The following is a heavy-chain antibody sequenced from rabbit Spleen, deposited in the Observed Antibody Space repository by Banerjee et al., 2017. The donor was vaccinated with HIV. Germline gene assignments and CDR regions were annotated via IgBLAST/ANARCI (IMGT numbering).Heavy chain of an antibody. CDR3: ARDAASYNYAVDL. Sequence: QSLEESGGDLVKPGTSLTLTCTASGFSFISGYYMCWVRQAPGKGLEWIGYIDPIFGITYYANWVNGRFSISRENAQNTVFLQMTSLTAADTATYFCARDAASYNYAVDLWGPGTLVTVS. J-gene: IGHJ4*01. V-gene: IGHV1S40*01. CDR1: GFSFISGYY. D-gene: IGHD6-1*01. CDR2: IDPIFGIT.